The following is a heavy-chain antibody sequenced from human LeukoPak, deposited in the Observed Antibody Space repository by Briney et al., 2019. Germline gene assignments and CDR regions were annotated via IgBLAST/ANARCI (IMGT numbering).Heavy chain of an antibody. D-gene: IGHD3-3*01. CDR2: INSDATST. CDR3: ATTGIFGVAKGY. V-gene: IGHV3-74*01. J-gene: IGHJ4*02. CDR1: GFTFSSYW. Sequence: GGSLRLSCAASGFTFSSYWMYWVRQAPGKGPVWVSHINSDATSTGYADSVKGRFTISRDNAKKSLSLEMNSLRVEDTAVYYCATTGIFGVAKGYWGQGTLVTVSS.